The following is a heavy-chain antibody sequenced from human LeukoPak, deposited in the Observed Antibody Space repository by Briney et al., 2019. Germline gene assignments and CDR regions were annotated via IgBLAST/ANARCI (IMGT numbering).Heavy chain of an antibody. J-gene: IGHJ3*02. CDR2: INHSGST. CDR1: GGSFSGYY. Sequence: SETLSLTCAVYGGSFSGYYWSWIRQPPGKGLEWIGEINHSGSTNYNPSLKSRVTISVDTSKNQFSLKLSSVTAADTAVYHCARGGDPRYCSSTSCFFYAFDIWGQGTMVTVSS. V-gene: IGHV4-34*01. D-gene: IGHD2-2*01. CDR3: ARGGDPRYCSSTSCFFYAFDI.